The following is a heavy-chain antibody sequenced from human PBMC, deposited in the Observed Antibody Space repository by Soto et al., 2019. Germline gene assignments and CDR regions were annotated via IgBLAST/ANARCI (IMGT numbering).Heavy chain of an antibody. CDR1: GDSVSSNSAA. V-gene: IGHV6-1*01. CDR3: ARAPFYEDIVVVVADPYYMDV. D-gene: IGHD2-15*01. CDR2: TYYRSKWYN. Sequence: SQTLSLTCAISGDSVSSNSAAWNWIRQSPSRGLGWLGRTYYRSKWYNDYAVSVKSRITINPDTSKNQFSLQLNSVTPEDTAVYYCARAPFYEDIVVVVADPYYMDVWGKGTTVTVS. J-gene: IGHJ6*03.